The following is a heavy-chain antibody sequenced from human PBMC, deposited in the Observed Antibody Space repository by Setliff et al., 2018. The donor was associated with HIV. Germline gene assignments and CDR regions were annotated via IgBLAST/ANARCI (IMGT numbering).Heavy chain of an antibody. D-gene: IGHD2-15*01. CDR3: ARPPYCSGGSCYFDL. J-gene: IGHJ2*01. Sequence: SETLSLTCAVSGYSISSSNWWGWIRQPPGKGLEWIGYIYYSGSIYYNPSLKSRVTMSVDTSKNQFSLKLSSVTAVDPAVYYCARPPYCSGGSCYFDLWGRGTLVTVSS. CDR2: IYYSGSI. V-gene: IGHV4-28*05. CDR1: GYSISSSNW.